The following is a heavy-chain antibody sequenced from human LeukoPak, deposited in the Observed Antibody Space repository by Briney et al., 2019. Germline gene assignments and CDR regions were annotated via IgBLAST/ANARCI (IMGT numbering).Heavy chain of an antibody. Sequence: PSETLSLTCTVSGGSISSYYWSWIRQPPGKGLEWIGYIYYSGSTNYNPSLKSRVTISVDTSKNQFSLKLSSVTAADTAVYYCARGSLGDWGYYFDYWGQGTLVTVSS. CDR1: GGSISSYY. CDR2: IYYSGST. V-gene: IGHV4-59*01. D-gene: IGHD2-21*02. CDR3: ARGSLGDWGYYFDY. J-gene: IGHJ4*02.